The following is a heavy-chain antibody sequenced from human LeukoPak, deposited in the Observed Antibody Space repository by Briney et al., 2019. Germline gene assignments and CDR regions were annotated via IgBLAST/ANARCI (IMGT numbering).Heavy chain of an antibody. V-gene: IGHV3-13*05. CDR3: ARSRTLWGAFDI. CDR1: GFPFRSHD. J-gene: IGHJ3*02. D-gene: IGHD2-21*01. Sequence: PRGCLRLSSAASGFPFRSHDMHWVRQTTGKGLEWVSGIGTAGDPYYLDSVKDRFTISRENAKNSLYLQMNSLGAGDTALYYGARSRTLWGAFDIWGQGTMVTVSS. CDR2: IGTAGDP.